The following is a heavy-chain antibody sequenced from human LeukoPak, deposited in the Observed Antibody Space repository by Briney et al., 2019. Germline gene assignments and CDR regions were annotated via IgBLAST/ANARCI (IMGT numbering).Heavy chain of an antibody. CDR1: GFTFSSYG. V-gene: IGHV3-30*18. CDR2: ISYDGSNK. Sequence: GRSLRLSCAASGFTFSSYGMHWVRQAPGKGLEWVAVISYDGSNKYYADSVKGRFTISRDNSKNTLYLQMNSLRAEDTAVYYCAKSIRRGYSYGDWFDPWGRGTLVTVSS. J-gene: IGHJ5*02. CDR3: AKSIRRGYSYGDWFDP. D-gene: IGHD5-18*01.